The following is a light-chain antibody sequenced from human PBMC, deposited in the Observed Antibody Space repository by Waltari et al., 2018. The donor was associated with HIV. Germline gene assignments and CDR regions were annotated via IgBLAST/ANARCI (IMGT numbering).Light chain of an antibody. CDR3: CSYAGSSTVV. CDR2: EVS. V-gene: IGLV2-23*02. CDR1: SSDVGSYNL. J-gene: IGLJ2*01. Sequence: QSALTQPASVSGSPGQSITISCTGTSSDVGSYNLVSWYQQHPGKAPKLMIYEVSKRPSGFSTRFSGSKSGNTASLTISGLQAEDEADYYCCSYAGSSTVVFGGGTKLTVL.